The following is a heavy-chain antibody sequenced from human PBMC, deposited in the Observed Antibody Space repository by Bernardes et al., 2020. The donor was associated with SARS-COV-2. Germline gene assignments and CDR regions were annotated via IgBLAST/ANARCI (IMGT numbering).Heavy chain of an antibody. V-gene: IGHV3-43*01. CDR2: VNWNCAYT. D-gene: IGHD4-4*01. Sequence: GGSLRLSCAASGVTFDDYSMHWVRQAPGKGLEWVGVVNWNCAYTYYADSVKRRFTLSRDNSKNSLYLQMNSLRTEDTAFYYCAQGYGGNYRFDYWGQGTLVTVSS. J-gene: IGHJ4*02. CDR3: AQGYGGNYRFDY. CDR1: GVTFDDYS.